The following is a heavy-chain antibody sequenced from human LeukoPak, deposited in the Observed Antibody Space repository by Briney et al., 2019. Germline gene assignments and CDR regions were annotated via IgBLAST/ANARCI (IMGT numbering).Heavy chain of an antibody. D-gene: IGHD5-18*01. V-gene: IGHV3-33*01. Sequence: GGCLRLSCAASGFTFSSYGMNRVREAPGKGLEWGAVIWYDGSNKYYADSVKGRFTISTDNSKNTLYLQMNSLRAEDTAVYYCARGYSYGHDAFDIWGQGTMVTASS. CDR1: GFTFSSYG. J-gene: IGHJ3*02. CDR2: IWYDGSNK. CDR3: ARGYSYGHDAFDI.